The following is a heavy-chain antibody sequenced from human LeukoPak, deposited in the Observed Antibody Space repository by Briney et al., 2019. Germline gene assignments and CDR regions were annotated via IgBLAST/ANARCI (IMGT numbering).Heavy chain of an antibody. V-gene: IGHV3-15*07. D-gene: IGHD3-22*01. Sequence: GGSLRLSCAASGVTLSDAWMNWVRQAPGKGLEWVGRIRSNSDGGTIDHAAPVKGRFTLSRDDSKTTLYLQMNSLQTEDTAVYYCATDFYDSTWGQGTLVTVSS. J-gene: IGHJ5*02. CDR1: GVTLSDAW. CDR2: IRSNSDGGTI. CDR3: ATDFYDST.